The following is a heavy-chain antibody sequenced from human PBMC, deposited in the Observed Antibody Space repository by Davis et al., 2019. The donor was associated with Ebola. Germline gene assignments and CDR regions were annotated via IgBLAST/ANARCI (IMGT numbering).Heavy chain of an antibody. Sequence: LRLSCAASGFTFSSYSMNWVRQAPGKGLEWIGSIYYSGSTYYNPSLKSRVTISVDTSKNQFSLKLSSVTAADTAVYYCASSRALYYYDSSGYYHTLHDAFDIWGQGTMVTVSS. D-gene: IGHD3-22*01. J-gene: IGHJ3*02. V-gene: IGHV4-59*05. CDR3: ASSRALYYYDSSGYYHTLHDAFDI. CDR1: GFTFSSYSMN. CDR2: IYYSGST.